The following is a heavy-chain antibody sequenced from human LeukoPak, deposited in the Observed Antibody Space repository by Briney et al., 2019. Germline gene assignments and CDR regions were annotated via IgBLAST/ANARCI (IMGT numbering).Heavy chain of an antibody. CDR1: GFTFSTYT. CDR3: GREAERGDSSSYYGYYFDY. V-gene: IGHV3-21*01. D-gene: IGHD3-22*01. Sequence: GGSLRLSCAASGFTFSTYTISWVRQAPGNGREWVSAISSTSSYIFYADSVKGRFTLSRDIAKNSLYLQMNSLRAEDTAVYYCGREAERGDSSSYYGYYFDYWGQGALVTVSS. CDR2: ISSTSSYI. J-gene: IGHJ4*02.